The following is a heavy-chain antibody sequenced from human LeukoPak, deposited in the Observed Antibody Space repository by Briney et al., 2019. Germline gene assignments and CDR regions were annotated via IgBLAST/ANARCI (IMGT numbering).Heavy chain of an antibody. CDR1: GGTFSSYA. CDR2: IIPILGIA. D-gene: IGHD2-15*01. J-gene: IGHJ6*02. CDR3: ATKDIVVVVGGMDV. V-gene: IGHV1-69*04. Sequence: ASVKVSCKASGGTFSSYAISWVRQAPGQGLEWMGRIIPILGIANYAQKFQGRVTITADKSTSTAYMELGSLRSEDTAVYYCATKDIVVVVGGMDVWGQGTTVTVSS.